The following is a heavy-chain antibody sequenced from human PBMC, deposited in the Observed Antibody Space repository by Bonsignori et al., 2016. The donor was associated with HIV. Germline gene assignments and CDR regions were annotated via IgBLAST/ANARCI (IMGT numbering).Heavy chain of an antibody. V-gene: IGHV1-18*01. Sequence: ASVKVSCKASGYTFTSYGISWVRQAPGQGLEWMGWISAYNGNTNYAQKLRGRVTMTTDTSTSTAYMELRSLRSDDTAVYYCARDGPSPRRRTGYSPTGHMDVWGKGTTVTVSS. CDR2: ISAYNGNT. D-gene: IGHD6-13*01. J-gene: IGHJ6*03. CDR1: GYTFTSYG. CDR3: ARDGPSPRRRTGYSPTGHMDV.